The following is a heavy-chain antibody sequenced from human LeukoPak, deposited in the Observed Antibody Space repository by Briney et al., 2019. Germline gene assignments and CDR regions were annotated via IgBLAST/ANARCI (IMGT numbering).Heavy chain of an antibody. D-gene: IGHD5-24*01. V-gene: IGHV4-59*01. CDR2: FYYSGST. CDR3: ARSLSFDGYSDY. CDR1: GGSISNYY. J-gene: IGHJ4*02. Sequence: SETLSLTCTVSGGSISNYYWNWIRQPPGKGLEWTAYFYYSGSTKTTDYNPSLRSRITISIDTSKNQFSLKLSSVTAADTAVYYCARSLSFDGYSDYWGQGTLVTVSS.